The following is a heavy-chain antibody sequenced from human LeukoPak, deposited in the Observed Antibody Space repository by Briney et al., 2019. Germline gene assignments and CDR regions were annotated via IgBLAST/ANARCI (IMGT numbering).Heavy chain of an antibody. V-gene: IGHV1-69*05. D-gene: IGHD1-26*01. CDR2: ILPIFGTA. CDR1: GGTFSSYA. CDR3: ARSSSTSYYYYYYMYV. J-gene: IGHJ6*03. Sequence: SVRVSGKASGGTFSSYAISWVRQAAGQGREWMGGILPIFGTANYAQKFQRRVTITTDESTSTAYMELSSRRSEDTAVYYCARSSSTSYYYYYYMYVWGKGTTCTVSS.